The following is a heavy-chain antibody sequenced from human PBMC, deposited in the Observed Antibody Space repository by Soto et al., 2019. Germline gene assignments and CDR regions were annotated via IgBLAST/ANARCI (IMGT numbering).Heavy chain of an antibody. J-gene: IGHJ4*02. V-gene: IGHV3-48*02. CDR1: GYTFRGCG. D-gene: IGHD1-26*01. CDR2: ISSDETIV. Sequence: EVQVVASGGGLVQPGGSLRLSCEGFGYTFRGCGMIWVRQAPGKGLECVSYISSDETIVNYADSVKGRFTISRDSAKNSLFLPMNSLRYDDTAVYYCVRGGGVGATWGYYWGQGAQVTVSS. CDR3: VRGGGVGATWGYY.